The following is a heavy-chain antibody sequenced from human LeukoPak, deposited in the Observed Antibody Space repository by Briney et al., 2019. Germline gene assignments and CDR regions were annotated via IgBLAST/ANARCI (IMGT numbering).Heavy chain of an antibody. CDR2: IYYSGST. V-gene: IGHV4-59*01. CDR1: GGSISSYY. J-gene: IGHJ6*03. D-gene: IGHD6-6*01. CDR3: ARDHGSSSSYYYYYYMDV. Sequence: PSETLSLTCTVPGGSISSYYWSWIRQPPGKGLEWVGYIYYSGSTNYNPSLKSRVTISVDTSKNQFSLKLSSVTAADTAVYYCARDHGSSSSYYYYYYMDVWGKGTTVTVSS.